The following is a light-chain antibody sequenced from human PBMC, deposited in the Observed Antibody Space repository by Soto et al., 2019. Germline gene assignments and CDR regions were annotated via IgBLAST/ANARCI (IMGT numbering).Light chain of an antibody. Sequence: EIVLTQSPGTLSLSPGERATLSCRASLSVSSSYLAWYQQKPGQAPRLLIYGASSRATGIPDRFSGSGSGRDFTLTISRLEPDDFAVYFCHQYGPSLPITFGQGTRLEIK. CDR3: HQYGPSLPIT. CDR1: LSVSSSY. CDR2: GAS. V-gene: IGKV3-20*01. J-gene: IGKJ5*01.